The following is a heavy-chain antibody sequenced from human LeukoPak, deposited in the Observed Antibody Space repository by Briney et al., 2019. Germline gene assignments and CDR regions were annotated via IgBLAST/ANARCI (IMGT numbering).Heavy chain of an antibody. D-gene: IGHD3-10*01. CDR1: DGSFSGYY. J-gene: IGHJ5*02. CDR3: ARSRSPPGSYYTRPQNWFDP. CDR2: INHSGST. V-gene: IGHV4-34*01. Sequence: SETLSLTCAVYDGSFSGYYWSWIRQPPGKGLEWIGEINHSGSTNYNPSLKSRVTISVDTSKNQFSLKLSSVTAADTAVYYCARSRSPPGSYYTRPQNWFDPWGQGTLVTVSS.